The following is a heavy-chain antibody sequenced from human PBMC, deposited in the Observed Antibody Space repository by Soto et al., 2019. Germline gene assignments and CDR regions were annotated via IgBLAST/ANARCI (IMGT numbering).Heavy chain of an antibody. CDR1: GDSVSRNSSA. V-gene: IGHV6-1*01. CDR2: TYYRSKWYN. J-gene: IGHJ4*02. D-gene: IGHD1-26*01. Sequence: SQTLSLPCVISGDSVSRNSSACNFLRQSPSRGLEWLGRTYYRSKWYNDYAVSVESRITINPDTSKNHFSLQLNFVTPEDTAVYFCARGEQYSGRIFDYWGQGTLVTVSS. CDR3: ARGEQYSGRIFDY.